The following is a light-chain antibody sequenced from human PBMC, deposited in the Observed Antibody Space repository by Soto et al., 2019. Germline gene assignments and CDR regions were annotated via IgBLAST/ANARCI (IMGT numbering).Light chain of an antibody. CDR1: QTVSSNY. J-gene: IGKJ5*01. Sequence: EIVLTQSPGTLSLSPGERATLSCRASQTVSSNYLAWYQQKPGQTPRLLVYDASYRATGIPDRFSGSGSGTDFTLTISRLEPEDFAVYYCQQYGSSPPITFGQGTRLEIK. CDR3: QQYGSSPPIT. CDR2: DAS. V-gene: IGKV3-20*01.